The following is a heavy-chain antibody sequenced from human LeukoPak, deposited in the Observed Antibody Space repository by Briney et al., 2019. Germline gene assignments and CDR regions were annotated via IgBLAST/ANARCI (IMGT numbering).Heavy chain of an antibody. Sequence: SETLSLTCTVSGGSISSSSYYWGWIRQPPGKGLEWIGSIYYSGSTYYNPTLKSRVTISVDTSKNQFSLKLSSVTAADTAVYYCARGVYLTYCSSTSCYFDYWGQGTLVTVSS. D-gene: IGHD2-2*01. V-gene: IGHV4-39*01. CDR2: IYYSGST. CDR3: ARGVYLTYCSSTSCYFDY. J-gene: IGHJ4*02. CDR1: GGSISSSSYY.